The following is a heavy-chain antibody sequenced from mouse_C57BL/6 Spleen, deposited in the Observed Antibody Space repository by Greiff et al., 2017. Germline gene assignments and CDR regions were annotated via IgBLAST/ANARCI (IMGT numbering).Heavy chain of an antibody. Sequence: VQLQQPGPELVKPGASVKISCKASGYSFTDYNMNWVKQSNGKSLEWIGVINPNYGTTSYNQKFKSKATLTVDQSSSTAYMQRSSLTSEDSAVYYGARRKSAQTTFDYWGQGTTLTVSS. CDR2: INPNYGTT. CDR1: GYSFTDYN. D-gene: IGHD3-2*02. J-gene: IGHJ2*01. CDR3: ARRKSAQTTFDY. V-gene: IGHV1-39*01.